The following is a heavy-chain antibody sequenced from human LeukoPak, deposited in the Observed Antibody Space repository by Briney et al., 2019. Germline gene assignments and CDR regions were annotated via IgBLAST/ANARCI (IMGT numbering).Heavy chain of an antibody. Sequence: PSETLSLTCTVSGGSISSTSHYRGWIRQPPGKGLEWIGSMYYTGGTHYNPSLKSRVIISVDTSKNQFSLKLSSVTAADTAVYYCARVFGYSYGHIGYWGRGTLVTVSS. D-gene: IGHD5-18*01. V-gene: IGHV4-39*07. J-gene: IGHJ4*02. CDR1: GGSISSTSHY. CDR3: ARVFGYSYGHIGY. CDR2: MYYTGGT.